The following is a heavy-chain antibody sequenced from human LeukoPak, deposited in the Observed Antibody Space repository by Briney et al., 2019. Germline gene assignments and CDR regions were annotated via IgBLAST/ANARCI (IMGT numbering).Heavy chain of an antibody. CDR1: GFTFDDYG. Sequence: GGSLRLSCAASGFTFDDYGMSWVRQAPGKGLEWVSGINWNGGSTGYADSVKGRFTISRDNAKNSLYLQMNSLRAEDTAVYYCARDGVPAAIRAFDIWGQGTMVTVSS. J-gene: IGHJ3*02. CDR3: ARDGVPAAIRAFDI. CDR2: INWNGGST. V-gene: IGHV3-20*04. D-gene: IGHD2-2*02.